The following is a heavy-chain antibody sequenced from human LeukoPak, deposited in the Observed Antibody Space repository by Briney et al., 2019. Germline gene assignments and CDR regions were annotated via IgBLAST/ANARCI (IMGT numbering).Heavy chain of an antibody. CDR2: ISSSSSYI. D-gene: IGHD6-6*01. Sequence: GGSLRLSCAGSGFTFSSYSKNWVSQAPGKGLEWVSSISSSSSYIYYADSVKGRFTISRDNAKNSLYLQMNSLRAEDTAMYYCARDQQLVDYWGQGTLVTVSS. V-gene: IGHV3-21*01. CDR3: ARDQQLVDY. CDR1: GFTFSSYS. J-gene: IGHJ4*02.